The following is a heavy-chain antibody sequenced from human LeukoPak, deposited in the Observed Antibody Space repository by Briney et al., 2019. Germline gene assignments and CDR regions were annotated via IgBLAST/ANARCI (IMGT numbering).Heavy chain of an antibody. V-gene: IGHV4-34*01. CDR3: ASVVGATRVAY. J-gene: IGHJ4*02. D-gene: IGHD1-26*01. Sequence: SETLSLTCAVYGESFSAYYWSWMRQSPGKGLEWIGDVQPSGSINYNPSLKSRVTMSVDTSKNQFSLKLSSVTAADTAVYYCASVVGATRVAYWGQGTLVTVSS. CDR2: VQPSGSI. CDR1: GESFSAYY.